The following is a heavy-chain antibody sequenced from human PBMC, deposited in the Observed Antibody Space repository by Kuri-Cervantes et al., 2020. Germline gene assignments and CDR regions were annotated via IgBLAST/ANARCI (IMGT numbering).Heavy chain of an antibody. CDR1: GFTFSSYG. D-gene: IGHD2-21*02. CDR2: ISYDGSNR. V-gene: IGHV3-30*03. CDR3: TTGSYCGGDCYGGDY. J-gene: IGHJ4*02. Sequence: GGSLRPSCAASGFTFSSYGMHWVRQAPGKGLEWVAVISYDGSNRYYADSVKGRFTISRDNSKNTLYLQMNSLRAEDTAMYYCTTGSYCGGDCYGGDYWGQGTLVTVSS.